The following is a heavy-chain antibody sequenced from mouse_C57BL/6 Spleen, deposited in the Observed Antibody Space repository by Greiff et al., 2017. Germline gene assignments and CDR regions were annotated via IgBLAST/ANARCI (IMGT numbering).Heavy chain of an antibody. CDR1: GYTFTDYE. CDR3: TRGGYPYYFDY. Sequence: QVQLQQSGAELVRPGASVTLSCKASGYTFTDYEMHWVKQTPVHGLEWIGAIDPETGGTAYNQKFKGKAILTADKSSSTACMELRSLTSEDSAVYYCTRGGYPYYFDYWGQGTTLTVSS. J-gene: IGHJ2*01. D-gene: IGHD2-2*01. V-gene: IGHV1-15*01. CDR2: IDPETGGT.